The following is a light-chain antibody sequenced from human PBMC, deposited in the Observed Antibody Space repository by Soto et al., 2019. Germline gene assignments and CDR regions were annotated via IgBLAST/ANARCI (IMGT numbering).Light chain of an antibody. J-gene: IGLJ1*01. CDR1: SSDVGGYNY. CDR3: SSYTSSSRGV. CDR2: EVS. V-gene: IGLV2-14*01. Sequence: QSALTQPASVSGSPGQSITISCTGTSSDVGGYNYVSWYQQHPGKAPKLMIYEVSNRPSGVSNRFSGSMSGNTASLTISGLQAEDEADYYCSSYTSSSRGVFGTGTKLTVL.